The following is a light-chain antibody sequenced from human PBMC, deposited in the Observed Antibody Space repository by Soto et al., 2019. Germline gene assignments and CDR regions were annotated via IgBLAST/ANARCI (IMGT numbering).Light chain of an antibody. Sequence: QAVVTQEPSLTVSPGGTVTLTCGSSTGTVTSGHYPYWFYQKPGQAPRTLVYNTSDKHSWTPARFSGSLLGGKAALTLSGAQPEDEADFYCLLSYSGARVFGGGTKVTVL. V-gene: IGLV7-46*01. CDR2: NTS. CDR1: TGTVTSGHY. CDR3: LLSYSGARV. J-gene: IGLJ3*02.